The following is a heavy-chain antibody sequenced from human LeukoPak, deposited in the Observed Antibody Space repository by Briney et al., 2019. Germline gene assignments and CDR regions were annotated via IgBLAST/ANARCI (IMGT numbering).Heavy chain of an antibody. CDR1: GFTVSSNY. Sequence: PGGSLRLSCAASGFTVSSNYVSWVRQAPGKGLEWVSVIYSGGSTYYADSVKGRFTISRHDSKNTLYLQMNSLRAEDTAVYYCARAEQWLRWGAFDIWGQGTMVTVSS. CDR3: ARAEQWLRWGAFDI. V-gene: IGHV3-53*04. D-gene: IGHD5-12*01. J-gene: IGHJ3*02. CDR2: IYSGGST.